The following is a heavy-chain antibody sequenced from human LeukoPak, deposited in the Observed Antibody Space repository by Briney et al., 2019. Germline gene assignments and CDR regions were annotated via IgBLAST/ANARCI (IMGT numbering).Heavy chain of an antibody. Sequence: PSETLSLTCAVSGGSITTTNWWSWVRQPPGKGLEWIGEVHLSGATNYNPSLESRVSMSIDKSKNLLSLEVTSVTAADTAIYYCTRESGAFSPFGFWGLGTLVTVSS. V-gene: IGHV4-4*02. D-gene: IGHD1-26*01. CDR3: TRESGAFSPFGF. CDR2: VHLSGAT. CDR1: GGSITTTNW. J-gene: IGHJ4*02.